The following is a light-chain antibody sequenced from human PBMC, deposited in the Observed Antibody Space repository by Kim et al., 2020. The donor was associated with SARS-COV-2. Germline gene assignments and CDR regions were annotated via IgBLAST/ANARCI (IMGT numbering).Light chain of an antibody. CDR2: GAS. J-gene: IGKJ4*01. V-gene: IGKV1-39*01. CDR3: QQYYSPPLT. Sequence: DIQMTQSPSSLSASVGDRVTITCRASQSISNYLNWYQQRPGKAPKLLVFGASSLQSGVPSRFSGSGSGTDFTLTISGLQPEDLETYFCQQYYSPPLTFGGGTKVDIK. CDR1: QSISNY.